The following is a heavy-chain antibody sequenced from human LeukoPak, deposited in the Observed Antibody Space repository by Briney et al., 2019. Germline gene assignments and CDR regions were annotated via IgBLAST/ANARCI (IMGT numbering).Heavy chain of an antibody. V-gene: IGHV3-48*01. D-gene: IGHD1-7*01. CDR1: GFTFSSYS. J-gene: IGHJ4*02. CDR2: ISSSSSTI. Sequence: PGGSLRLSCAASGFTFSSYSMNWVRQAPGKGLEWVSYISSSSSTIYYADSVKGRFTISRDNAKNSLYLQMNSLRAEDMALYYCAKGKTGTTDHYFDYWGQGTLVTVSS. CDR3: AKGKTGTTDHYFDY.